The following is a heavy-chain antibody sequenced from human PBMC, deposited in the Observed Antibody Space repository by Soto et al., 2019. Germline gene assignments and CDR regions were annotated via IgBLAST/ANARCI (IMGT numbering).Heavy chain of an antibody. V-gene: IGHV4-61*08. J-gene: IGHJ4*02. CDR1: GGSISISGYY. Sequence: QVQLQESGPGVVKPSETLSLTCTVSGGSISISGYYWSWIRQPPGNGLEYIGYVAYSGTTSFNPSLRSRVTISIDTSKNQFSLRLTSVTPADAAIYYCARSRGGVALEYWGQGTLVPVSS. CDR2: VAYSGTT. CDR3: ARSRGGVALEY. D-gene: IGHD3-16*01.